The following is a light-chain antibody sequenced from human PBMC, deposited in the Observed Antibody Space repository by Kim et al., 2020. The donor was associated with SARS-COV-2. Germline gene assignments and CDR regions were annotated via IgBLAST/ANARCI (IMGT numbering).Light chain of an antibody. V-gene: IGLV1-44*01. Sequence: GQRVTIACSGSRSNVGSKTVNWYQQLPGAAPKLLIDTNNQRPSGVPDRFSASKSGTSASLAISGLQSDDEADYYCASWDVSLDGWVFGGGTQLTVL. CDR1: RSNVGSKT. J-gene: IGLJ3*02. CDR2: TNN. CDR3: ASWDVSLDGWV.